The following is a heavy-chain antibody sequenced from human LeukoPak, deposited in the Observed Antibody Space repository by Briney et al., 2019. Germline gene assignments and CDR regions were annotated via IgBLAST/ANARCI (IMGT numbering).Heavy chain of an antibody. J-gene: IGHJ1*01. CDR3: ARDWGSYGYSYFQH. V-gene: IGHV1-46*01. CDR2: INPSGGST. D-gene: IGHD5-18*01. CDR1: GYTFTSYY. Sequence: ASVKVSCKASGYTFTSYYMHWVRQAPGQGLEWMGIINPSGGSTSYAQKFQGRVTITADESTSTAYMELSSLRSEDTAVYYCARDWGSYGYSYFQHWGQGTLVTVSS.